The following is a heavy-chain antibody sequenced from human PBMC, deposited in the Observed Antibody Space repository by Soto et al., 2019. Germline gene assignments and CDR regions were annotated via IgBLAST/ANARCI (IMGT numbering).Heavy chain of an antibody. V-gene: IGHV3-23*01. CDR3: AKDLAVAGANYYGMDA. D-gene: IGHD6-13*01. Sequence: LRLSCAASGFTFSTYAVYWVRQAPGQGLEWVSAITGSGGATYYADSVKGRFTIYRDNSESTVYLQMSSLRADDTAVYYCAKDLAVAGANYYGMDAWGQGTTVTVSS. CDR2: ITGSGGAT. J-gene: IGHJ6*02. CDR1: GFTFSTYA.